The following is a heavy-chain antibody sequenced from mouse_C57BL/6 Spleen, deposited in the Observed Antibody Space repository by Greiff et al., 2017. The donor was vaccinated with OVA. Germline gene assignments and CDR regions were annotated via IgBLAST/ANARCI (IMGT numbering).Heavy chain of an antibody. CDR1: GYTFTSYW. V-gene: IGHV1-55*01. Sequence: VQLKESGAELVKPGASVKMSCKASGYTFTSYWITWVKQRPGQGLEWIGDIYPGSGSTNYNEKFKSKATLTVDTSSSTAYMQLSSLTSEDSAVYYCARIYDGYYWYFDVWGTGTTVTVSS. J-gene: IGHJ1*03. D-gene: IGHD2-3*01. CDR3: ARIYDGYYWYFDV. CDR2: IYPGSGST.